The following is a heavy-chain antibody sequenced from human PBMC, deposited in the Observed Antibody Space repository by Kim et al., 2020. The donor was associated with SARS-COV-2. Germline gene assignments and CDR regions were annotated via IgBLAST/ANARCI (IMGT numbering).Heavy chain of an antibody. V-gene: IGHV3-23*01. CDR3: ANRGAHYGDYAGAC. CDR2: ISGSGGST. CDR1: GFTFSSYA. J-gene: IGHJ4*02. Sequence: GGSLRLSCAASGFTFSSYAMSWVRQAPGKGLEWVSAISGSGGSTYYADSVKGRFTISRDNSKNTLYLQMNSLRAEDTAVYYCANRGAHYGDYAGACWGQGTLVTVSS. D-gene: IGHD4-17*01.